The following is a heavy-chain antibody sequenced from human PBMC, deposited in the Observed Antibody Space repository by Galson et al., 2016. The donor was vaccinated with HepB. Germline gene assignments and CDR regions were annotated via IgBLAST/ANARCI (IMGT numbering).Heavy chain of an antibody. V-gene: IGHV3-11*06. CDR2: ISISGTYT. J-gene: IGHJ6*03. CDR1: AFTFSDYY. CDR3: ARNKVLPSAKKLDYYFYYMDV. Sequence: SLRLSCAASAFTFSDYYMSWIRQAPGKGLEWVSYISISGTYTTYADSVKGRFTISRANAKNSLYLQMDSLRAEDTAVYYCARNKVLPSAKKLDYYFYYMDVWGKGTTVTVSS. D-gene: IGHD1-1*01.